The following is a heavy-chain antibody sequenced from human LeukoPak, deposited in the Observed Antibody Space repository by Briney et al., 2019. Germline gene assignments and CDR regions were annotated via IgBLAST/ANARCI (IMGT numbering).Heavy chain of an antibody. J-gene: IGHJ4*02. CDR1: GFSVSSIY. CDR2: IYSDGTT. CDR3: ARAPNWRFDH. V-gene: IGHV3-53*01. D-gene: IGHD1-1*01. Sequence: GGSLRLSCAASGFSVSSIYMNWVRQAPGKGLEWVSVIYSDGTTYYAGSVKGRFTISRDDSKNTLYLHMNSLRAEDTAVYYCARAPNWRFDHWGQGTLVTASS.